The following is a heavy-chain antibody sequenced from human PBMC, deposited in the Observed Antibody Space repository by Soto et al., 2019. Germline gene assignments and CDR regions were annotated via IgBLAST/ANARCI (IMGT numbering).Heavy chain of an antibody. CDR3: AREQQLVRNYYYGMDV. Sequence: GESLKISCNGSGYSFTSYWIGWVRQMPWKGLEWMGIIYPGDSDTRYSPSFQGQVTISADKSISTAYLQWSSLKASDTAMYYCAREQQLVRNYYYGMDVWGQGTTVTVSS. CDR2: IYPGDSDT. V-gene: IGHV5-51*01. CDR1: GYSFTSYW. J-gene: IGHJ6*02. D-gene: IGHD6-13*01.